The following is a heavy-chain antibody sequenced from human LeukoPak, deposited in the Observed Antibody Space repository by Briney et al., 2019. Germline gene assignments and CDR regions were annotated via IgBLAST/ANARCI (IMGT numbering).Heavy chain of an antibody. CDR2: ISGSGAST. Sequence: GGSLRLSCAASGFTFSSYVMTWVRQAPGKGLEWVSAISGSGASTYYADSVKGRFIISRDNSRNTLYLQMNSLRAEDTAVYYCASGGEEFDYWGQGTLVTVSS. CDR1: GFTFSSYV. V-gene: IGHV3-23*01. J-gene: IGHJ4*02. D-gene: IGHD3-16*01. CDR3: ASGGEEFDY.